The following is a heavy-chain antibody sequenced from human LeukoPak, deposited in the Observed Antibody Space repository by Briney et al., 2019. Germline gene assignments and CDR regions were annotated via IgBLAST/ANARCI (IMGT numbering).Heavy chain of an antibody. Sequence: GGSLRLSCVASGFTFSSYDMHWVRQATGKGLEWISAIDPVGNTWYSDSVKGRFTISRENARNALYLQMNSLRAADTAVYYCVIEPAYTGTWWYPDLWGRGTLVTVSS. J-gene: IGHJ2*01. CDR1: GFTFSSYD. CDR2: IDPVGNT. CDR3: VIEPAYTGTWWYPDL. D-gene: IGHD3-16*01. V-gene: IGHV3-13*01.